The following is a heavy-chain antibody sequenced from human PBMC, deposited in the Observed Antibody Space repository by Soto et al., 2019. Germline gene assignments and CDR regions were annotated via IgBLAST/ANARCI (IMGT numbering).Heavy chain of an antibody. D-gene: IGHD1-26*01. CDR1: GISLSNDRTG. CDR2: IFSSDEK. J-gene: IGHJ4*02. V-gene: IGHV2-26*01. CDR3: GLILRHNYYSPDD. Sequence: SGPTLVNPTETLTLTCTVSGISLSNDRTGVSWIRQPPGKALEWLAHIFSSDEKSYSTSLKNRLTISKDTSKSQVVLIMTNMVPVDTGTYFCGLILRHNYYSPDDWGQGIQVTVSS.